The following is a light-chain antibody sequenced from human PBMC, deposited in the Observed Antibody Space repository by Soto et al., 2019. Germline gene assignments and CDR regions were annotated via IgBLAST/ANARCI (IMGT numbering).Light chain of an antibody. CDR2: GAS. CDR3: QQYGSSPPLT. CDR1: QSVSSSY. J-gene: IGKJ4*01. Sequence: EIVLTQSPDTLSLSPRERATLSCRASQSVSSSYLAWYQQKVGQAPRLLIYGASSRATGIPDRFSGSGSETDFTLTISRLEPEDFAVYYCQQYGSSPPLTFGGGTKVDIK. V-gene: IGKV3-20*01.